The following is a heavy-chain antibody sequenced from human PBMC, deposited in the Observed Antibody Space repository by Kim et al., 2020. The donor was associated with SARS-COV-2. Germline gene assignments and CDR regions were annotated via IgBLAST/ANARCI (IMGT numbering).Heavy chain of an antibody. Sequence: SETLSLTCTVSGGSISSYYWSWIRKPQGQGLEWIGYIYYSGSTNYNPSLKSRVTISVDTSKNQFSLKLSSVTAADTAVYSCARDLWAAGYNWFDPWGQGTLVTVSS. D-gene: IGHD6-13*01. V-gene: IGHV4-59*01. CDR3: ARDLWAAGYNWFDP. J-gene: IGHJ5*02. CDR1: GGSISSYY. CDR2: IYYSGST.